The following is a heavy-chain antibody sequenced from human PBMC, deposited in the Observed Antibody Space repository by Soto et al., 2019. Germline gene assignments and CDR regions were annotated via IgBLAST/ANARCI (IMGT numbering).Heavy chain of an antibody. V-gene: IGHV3-30-3*01. CDR1: GFTLSSYP. CDR2: ISYDGSNK. J-gene: IGHJ3*02. D-gene: IGHD5-12*01. CDR3: ARDSGYDLGAFDI. Sequence: LRLSCAASGFTLSSYPMHWVRQAPGQGLEWVAVISYDGSNKYYADSVKGRFTISRDNSKNTLYLQMNSLRAEDTAVYYCARDSGYDLGAFDIWGQGTMVTVSS.